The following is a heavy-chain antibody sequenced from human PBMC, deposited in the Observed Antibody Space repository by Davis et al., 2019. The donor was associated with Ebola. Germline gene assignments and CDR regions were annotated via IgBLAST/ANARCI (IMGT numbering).Heavy chain of an antibody. CDR3: ARWSILGQ. D-gene: IGHD3-3*01. V-gene: IGHV3-48*02. Sequence: PGGSLRLSCAASGITFSRYSMNWVRQAPGKGLEWVAFISSGSFTIHYADSVKGWFTISRDNAKNSLFLQMNSLRDEDTAVYYCARWSILGQWGQGTLVTVSS. CDR1: GITFSRYS. CDR2: ISSGSFTI. J-gene: IGHJ4*02.